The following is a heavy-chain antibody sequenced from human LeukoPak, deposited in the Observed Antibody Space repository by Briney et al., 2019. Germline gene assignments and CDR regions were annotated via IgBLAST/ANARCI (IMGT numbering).Heavy chain of an antibody. J-gene: IGHJ4*02. CDR2: ISGSGGST. Sequence: GGSLRLSCAASGFTFSSYARGWVRQAPGKGLEWVSAISGSGGSTYYADSVKGRFTISRDNSKNTLYLQMNSLRAEDTAVYYCAKDSQVYYYGSGSYLYYFDYWGQGTLVTVSS. CDR3: AKDSQVYYYGSGSYLYYFDY. CDR1: GFTFSSYA. V-gene: IGHV3-23*01. D-gene: IGHD3-10*01.